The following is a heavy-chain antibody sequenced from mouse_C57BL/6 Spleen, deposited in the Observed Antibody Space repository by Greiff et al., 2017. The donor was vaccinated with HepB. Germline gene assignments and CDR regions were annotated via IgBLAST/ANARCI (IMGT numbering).Heavy chain of an antibody. CDR1: GYTFTSYW. Sequence: QVQLKQPGAELVRPGSSVKLSCKASGYTFTSYWMHWVKQRPIQGLEWIGNIDPSDSETHYNQKFKDKATLTVDKSSSTAYMQLSSLTSEDSAVYYCARKEANYYGSFFDYWGQGTTLTVSS. D-gene: IGHD1-1*01. CDR3: ARKEANYYGSFFDY. V-gene: IGHV1-52*01. J-gene: IGHJ2*01. CDR2: IDPSDSET.